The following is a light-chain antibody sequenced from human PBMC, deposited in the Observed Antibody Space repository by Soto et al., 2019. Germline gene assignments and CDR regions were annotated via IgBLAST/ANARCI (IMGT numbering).Light chain of an antibody. V-gene: IGLV2-18*02. CDR2: DVS. Sequence: QSALTQPPSVSGSPGQSVTISCTGTSSDVGSYNRVSWYQQSPGTAPKLMIHDVSNRPSGAPDRFSGSKSGNTAALTISGLQPEDEAHYYCSSYTSSNSVIFGGGTKVTVL. CDR1: SSDVGSYNR. CDR3: SSYTSSNSVI. J-gene: IGLJ2*01.